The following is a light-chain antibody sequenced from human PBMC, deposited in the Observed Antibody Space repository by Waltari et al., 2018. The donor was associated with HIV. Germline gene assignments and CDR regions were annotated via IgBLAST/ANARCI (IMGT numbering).Light chain of an antibody. CDR3: QSYDSSLSGPVV. V-gene: IGLV1-40*01. J-gene: IGLJ2*01. CDR2: GDR. Sequence: QSVLTQPPLVPGAPGHRVTIYCTGRTANTREDNIFTWYQQLPRAPPKLLSYGDRHRPSGVPDRFSGSKSGTSASLAITGLQAEDEADYYCQSYDSSLSGPVVFGGGTKLTVL. CDR1: TANTREDNI.